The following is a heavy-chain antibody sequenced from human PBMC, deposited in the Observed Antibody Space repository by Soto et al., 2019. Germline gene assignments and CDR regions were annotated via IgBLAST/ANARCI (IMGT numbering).Heavy chain of an antibody. J-gene: IGHJ5*02. CDR2: INHSGST. CDR1: GGSFSGYY. V-gene: IGHV4-34*01. D-gene: IGHD3-10*01. CDR3: ARGGPDMVRGVIGP. Sequence: QVQLQQWGAGLLKPSETLSLTCAVYGGSFSGYYWSWIRQPPGKGLEWIGEINHSGSTNYNPSLKSRVTTSVDTSKNQFSLKLSSVTAADTALYYCARGGPDMVRGVIGPWGQGTLVTVSS.